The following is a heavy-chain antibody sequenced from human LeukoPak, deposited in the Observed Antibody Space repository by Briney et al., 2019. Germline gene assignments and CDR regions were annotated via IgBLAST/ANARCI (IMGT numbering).Heavy chain of an antibody. J-gene: IGHJ4*02. D-gene: IGHD6-19*01. V-gene: IGHV4-59*01. CDR2: IYYSGST. CDR3: ARSRIAVAGPNFDY. CDR1: GGSISSYY. Sequence: PSETLSLTCTVSGGSISSYYWSWIRQPPGKGLEWIGYIYYSGSTNYNPSLKSRVTISVDTSKNQFSLKLSSVTAADTAVYYCARSRIAVAGPNFDYWGQGTLVTVS.